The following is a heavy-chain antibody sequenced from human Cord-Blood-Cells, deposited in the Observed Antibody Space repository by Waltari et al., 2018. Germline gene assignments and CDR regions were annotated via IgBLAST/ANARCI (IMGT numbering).Heavy chain of an antibody. CDR2: INHSGST. D-gene: IGHD3-10*01. V-gene: IGHV4-34*01. CDR3: ARHGGEVVRGVSSFNY. J-gene: IGHJ4*02. Sequence: QVQLQQWGAGLLTPSETLSPTCAVYGGSFSGYYWRWLRHPPGKGLEWIGEINHSGSTNYNPSLKSRVTISVDTSKNQFSLKLSSVTAADTAVYYCARHGGEVVRGVSSFNYWGQGTLVTVSS. CDR1: GGSFSGYY.